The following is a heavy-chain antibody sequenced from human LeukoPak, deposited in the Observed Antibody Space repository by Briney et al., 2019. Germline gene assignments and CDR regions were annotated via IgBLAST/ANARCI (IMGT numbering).Heavy chain of an antibody. CDR2: ITSNGGST. CDR3: ARGNSVTYHFYGLDV. CDR1: GFTFSSYA. V-gene: IGHV3-64*01. J-gene: IGHJ6*02. D-gene: IGHD4-17*01. Sequence: QSGGSLRLSCAASGFTFSSYAMYWVRQAPGKGLEYVSAITSNGGSTYYANSVKGRFTISRDNSKNTLYLQMGSLGAEDMAVYYCARGNSVTYHFYGLDVGGQGTTVTVSS.